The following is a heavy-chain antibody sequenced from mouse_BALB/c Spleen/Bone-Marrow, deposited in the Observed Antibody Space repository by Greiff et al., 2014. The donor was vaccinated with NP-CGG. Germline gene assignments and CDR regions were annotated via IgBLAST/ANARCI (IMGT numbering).Heavy chain of an antibody. V-gene: IGHV1S81*02. J-gene: IGHJ4*01. Sequence: VQLQQSGAELVKPGASVKLSCKASSYTFTSYYMYWVKQRPGQGLEWIGEINPSNGGTNFNEKFKSKATLTVDKSSSTAYMQLSSLTSEDSAVYYCTLWCYAMDYWGQGTSVTVSS. D-gene: IGHD1-1*02. CDR3: TLWCYAMDY. CDR1: SYTFTSYY. CDR2: INPSNGGT.